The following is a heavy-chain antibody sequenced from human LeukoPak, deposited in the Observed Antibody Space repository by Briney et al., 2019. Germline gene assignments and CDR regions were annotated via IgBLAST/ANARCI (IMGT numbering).Heavy chain of an antibody. Sequence: GGSLRLSCAASGFTFSTYWMSWVRQAPGKGPEWVANIKQDGSESRYVDSVKGRFTISRDNAKNSLYLQMNSLRGEDTAVYYCARDKVGGSMAGSNLDYWGQGNLVTVSS. CDR1: GFTFSTYW. CDR2: IKQDGSES. V-gene: IGHV3-7*01. D-gene: IGHD6-19*01. J-gene: IGHJ4*02. CDR3: ARDKVGGSMAGSNLDY.